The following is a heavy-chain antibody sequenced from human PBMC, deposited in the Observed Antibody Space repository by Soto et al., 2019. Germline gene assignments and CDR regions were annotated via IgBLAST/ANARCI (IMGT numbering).Heavy chain of an antibody. J-gene: IGHJ6*02. Sequence: EVQLLESGGGLVQPGGSLRLSCTASGFTFANYAMSWVRLAPGKGLEWVSTISGSGVYTFYADSVKGRFTISRDISKNTLYLQMNSLRAEDTALYYCAKVTGVGTTLLQSYYGMDVWGQGTTVTVSS. D-gene: IGHD1-26*01. CDR3: AKVTGVGTTLLQSYYGMDV. V-gene: IGHV3-23*01. CDR1: GFTFANYA. CDR2: ISGSGVYT.